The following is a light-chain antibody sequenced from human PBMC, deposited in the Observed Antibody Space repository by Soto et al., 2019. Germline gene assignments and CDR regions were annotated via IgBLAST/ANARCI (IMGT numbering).Light chain of an antibody. CDR3: QQYGSSPGT. CDR1: QSVSSSY. Sequence: EIVLTQSPGTLSLSPGERVTLSCRASQSVSSSYLAWYQQKPGQAPSLLIYGASSRATGIPDRFSGSGSGTDFTLTISRLEPEDFAVYYCQQYGSSPGTFGQGTKVEIK. V-gene: IGKV3-20*01. J-gene: IGKJ1*01. CDR2: GAS.